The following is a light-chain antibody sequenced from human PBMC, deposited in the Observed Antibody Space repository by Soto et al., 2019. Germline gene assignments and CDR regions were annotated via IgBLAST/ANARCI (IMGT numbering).Light chain of an antibody. CDR3: AAGDDGLDAPV. V-gene: IGLV1-44*01. CDR1: SSNIGSNT. CDR2: SNN. Sequence: QSVLTQSPSASGTPGQRVTISCSGSSSNIGSNTVSWYQQLPGTAPKLLIYSNNQRPSGVPARFSGSKSGTSASLAISGLQSEDESDYYCAAGDDGLDAPVFGGGTKVTVL. J-gene: IGLJ3*02.